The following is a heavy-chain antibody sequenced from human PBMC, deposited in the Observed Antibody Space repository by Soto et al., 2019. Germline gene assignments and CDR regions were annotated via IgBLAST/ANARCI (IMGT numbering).Heavy chain of an antibody. CDR1: GFTFKNFA. J-gene: IGHJ6*02. CDR3: ARDLLQVYYYYGMDV. CDR2: INGSGTSA. V-gene: IGHV3-23*01. Sequence: GGSLRLSCAASGFTFKNFAVSWVRQAPGKGMEWVSAINGSGTSANYADSVKGRFTISRDDAKSTLYLQMNSLRAEDTAVYYCARDLLQVYYYYGMDVSGQGTTVTVSS. D-gene: IGHD2-15*01.